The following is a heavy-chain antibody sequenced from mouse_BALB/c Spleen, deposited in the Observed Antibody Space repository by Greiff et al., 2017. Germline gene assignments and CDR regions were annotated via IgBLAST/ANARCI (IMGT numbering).Heavy chain of an antibody. CDR1: GYTFTSYY. Sequence: QVQLQQSGPELVKPGASVKMSCKASGYTFTSYYIHWVKQRPGQGLEWIGYINPSTGYTEYNQKFKDKATLTADKSSSTAYMQLSSLTSEDSAVYYCASYYGSSPAWFAYWGQGTLVTVSA. CDR2: INPSTGYT. V-gene: IGHV1S26*01. CDR3: ASYYGSSPAWFAY. J-gene: IGHJ3*01. D-gene: IGHD1-1*01.